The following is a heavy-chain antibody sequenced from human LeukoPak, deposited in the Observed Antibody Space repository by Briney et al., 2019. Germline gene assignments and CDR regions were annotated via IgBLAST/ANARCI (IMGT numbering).Heavy chain of an antibody. J-gene: IGHJ6*02. D-gene: IGHD3-3*01. CDR3: ARLTIFGLNV. CDR2: IYYSGST. Sequence: SETLSLTCTVSGGSISSSSYYWGWIRQPPGKGLEWIGSIYYSGSTNYNPSLKSRVTISVDTSKNQFSLKLSSVTAADTAVYYCARLTIFGLNVWGQGTTVTVSS. V-gene: IGHV4-39*07. CDR1: GGSISSSSYY.